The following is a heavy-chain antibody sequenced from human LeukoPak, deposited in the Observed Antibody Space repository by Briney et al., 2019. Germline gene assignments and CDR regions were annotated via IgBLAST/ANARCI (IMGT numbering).Heavy chain of an antibody. CDR3: ARVYDFWSGSYYYYYYGMDV. V-gene: IGHV3-74*01. Sequence: GGSLRLSCAASGFTFSSYWMHWVRQAPGKGLVWVSRINSDGSSTSYADSVKGRFAISRDNAKNTLYLQMNSLRAEDTAVYYCARVYDFWSGSYYYYYYGMDVWGQGTTVTVSS. CDR1: GFTFSSYW. D-gene: IGHD3-3*01. CDR2: INSDGSST. J-gene: IGHJ6*02.